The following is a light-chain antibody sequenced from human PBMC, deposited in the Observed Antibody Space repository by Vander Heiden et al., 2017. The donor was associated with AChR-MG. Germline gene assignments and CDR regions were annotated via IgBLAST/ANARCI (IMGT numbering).Light chain of an antibody. J-gene: IGLJ2*01. CDR1: SSDVGGYKY. Sequence: QSALTQPASVSGSPGQSITISCTGTSSDVGGYKYVSWYQQQHPGKAPKLIIYDVRNRPSGVSNRFSGSKSGNTAFLTISGLQAEDEADYYCSSYTSSGSVVFGGGTKLT. CDR2: DVR. V-gene: IGLV2-14*03. CDR3: SSYTSSGSVV.